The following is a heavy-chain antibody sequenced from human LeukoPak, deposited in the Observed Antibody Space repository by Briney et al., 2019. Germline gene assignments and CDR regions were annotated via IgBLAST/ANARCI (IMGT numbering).Heavy chain of an antibody. CDR1: GFTFSSYS. CDR2: ISSSSYI. J-gene: IGHJ4*02. D-gene: IGHD6-6*01. CDR3: ARWPYSSSYYFDY. V-gene: IGHV3-21*01. Sequence: GGSLRLSCAASGFTFSSYSMNWVRQAPGKRLEWVSSISSSSYIYYADSVKGRFTISRDNAKNSLYLQMNSLRAEDTAVYYCARWPYSSSYYFDYWGQGTLVTVSS.